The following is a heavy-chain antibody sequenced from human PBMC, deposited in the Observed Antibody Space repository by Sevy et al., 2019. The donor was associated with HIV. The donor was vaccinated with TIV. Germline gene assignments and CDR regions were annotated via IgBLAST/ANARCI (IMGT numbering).Heavy chain of an antibody. J-gene: IGHJ4*02. V-gene: IGHV3-7*01. Sequence: GGSLRLSCAASGFTFSSYNMTWVRQAPGKGLEWVANVKQDMSEKYYADSVKGRFTISRDNAKNSLFLQMNSLRAEDTAVYYCARAQQVTMLVVIGGLYFDLWGQGTLVTVSS. D-gene: IGHD3-3*01. CDR2: VKQDMSEK. CDR1: GFTFSSYN. CDR3: ARAQQVTMLVVIGGLYFDL.